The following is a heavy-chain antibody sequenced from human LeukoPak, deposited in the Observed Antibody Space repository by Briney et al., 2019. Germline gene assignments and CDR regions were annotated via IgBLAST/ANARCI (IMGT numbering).Heavy chain of an antibody. J-gene: IGHJ6*04. Sequence: GGSLRLSCAASGFTFTSYWMGWVRQAPGKGLEWVASIKQDGSEKYYVDSVKGRFTISRDNAKNSLYLQMNSLRAEDTAVYYCAELGITMIGGVWGKGTTVTISS. CDR2: IKQDGSEK. D-gene: IGHD3-10*02. CDR3: AELGITMIGGV. CDR1: GFTFTSYW. V-gene: IGHV3-7*01.